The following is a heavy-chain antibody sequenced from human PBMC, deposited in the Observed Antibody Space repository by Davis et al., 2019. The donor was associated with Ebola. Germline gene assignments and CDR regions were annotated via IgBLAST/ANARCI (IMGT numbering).Heavy chain of an antibody. V-gene: IGHV5-51*01. CDR3: ARDSSWYTGFDY. CDR2: IYSGDSDT. Sequence: GESLKISCHGSGYSFTTYWIGWVRQMPGKGLEWMGIIYSGDSDTRYRPSFEGQVTISVDRSISTAYLQWSSLKASDTAMYYCARDSSWYTGFDYWGQGTLVTVSS. D-gene: IGHD6-13*01. J-gene: IGHJ4*02. CDR1: GYSFTTYW.